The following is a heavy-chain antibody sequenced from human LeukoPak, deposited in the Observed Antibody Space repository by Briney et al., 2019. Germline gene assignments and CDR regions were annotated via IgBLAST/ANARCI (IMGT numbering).Heavy chain of an antibody. D-gene: IGHD6-19*01. CDR2: INAGEGKT. CDR3: ARGSGWSEYYTMDV. CDR1: GYIFANYG. J-gene: IGHJ6*02. V-gene: IGHV1-3*01. Sequence: ASVKVSCKASGYIFANYGMHWVRQAPGQGSEWMGWINAGEGKTKYLQKYQDRVTITRVTSASTAHMELSSLRSEDTAVYYCARGSGWSEYYTMDVWGQGTTVTVSS.